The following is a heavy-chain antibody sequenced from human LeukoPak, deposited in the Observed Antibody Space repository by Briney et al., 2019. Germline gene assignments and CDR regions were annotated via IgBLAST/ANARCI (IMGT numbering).Heavy chain of an antibody. CDR1: GFTFSGYA. Sequence: GGSLRLSSAASGFTFSGYAMSWVRQAPGQGLEWVSTISGFGGSTYYADSVKGRFTISRDNSKNTLYLQMNSLRAEDTAVYYCAKTSYSSGWPLDYWGQGTLVTVSS. CDR2: ISGFGGST. J-gene: IGHJ4*02. CDR3: AKTSYSSGWPLDY. D-gene: IGHD6-19*01. V-gene: IGHV3-23*01.